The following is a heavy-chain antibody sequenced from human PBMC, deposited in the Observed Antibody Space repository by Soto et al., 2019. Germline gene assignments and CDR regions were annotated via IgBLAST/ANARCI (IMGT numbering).Heavy chain of an antibody. V-gene: IGHV1-18*04. CDR2: ISAYNGNT. J-gene: IGHJ4*02. D-gene: IGHD3-3*02. CDR1: GYTFTTYG. Sequence: QVQLVQSGAEMKKPGASVKVSCKASGYTFTTYGISWVRQAPGQGLEWMGWISAYNGNTHYAQKLQGRVTMTTDTSTSTAYVELRSLRSDDTAVYYCAREHFPSPYDRFDYWGQGTLVTVSS. CDR3: AREHFPSPYDRFDY.